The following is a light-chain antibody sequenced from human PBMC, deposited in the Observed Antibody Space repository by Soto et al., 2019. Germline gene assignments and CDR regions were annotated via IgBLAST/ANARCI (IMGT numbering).Light chain of an antibody. CDR1: QSVSSSY. CDR2: GAS. V-gene: IGKV3-20*01. J-gene: IGKJ2*01. Sequence: EIVLTQSPGTLSLSPGERATLSCRASQSVSSSYLAWYQQKPGQAPRLLIYGASSRATGIPDRFSGSGSGIAFTLTISRLEPEDFAVYYCQQYASSPVYTFGQGTKLEIK. CDR3: QQYASSPVYT.